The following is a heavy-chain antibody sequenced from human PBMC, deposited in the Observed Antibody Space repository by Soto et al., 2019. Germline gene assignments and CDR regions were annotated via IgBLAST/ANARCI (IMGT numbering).Heavy chain of an antibody. D-gene: IGHD2-21*02. V-gene: IGHV3-7*01. Sequence: PGGSLRLSCAASGFTFISYWIICFRHSAGKGLEWVANIKQDGSEKYYVDSVKGRFTISRDNAKNSLYLQMNSLRAEDTAVYYCARDSVVTAIYGMDVWGQGTTVTVSS. CDR3: ARDSVVTAIYGMDV. J-gene: IGHJ6*02. CDR2: IKQDGSEK. CDR1: GFTFISYW.